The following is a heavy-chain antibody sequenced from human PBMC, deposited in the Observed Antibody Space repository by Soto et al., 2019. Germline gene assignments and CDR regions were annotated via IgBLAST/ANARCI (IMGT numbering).Heavy chain of an antibody. V-gene: IGHV3-23*01. D-gene: IGHD3-10*01. CDR3: AKDSEGWFGESTFDY. CDR2: ISGSGGST. J-gene: IGHJ4*02. CDR1: GFTFSSYA. Sequence: PGGSLRLSCAASGFTFSSYAMSWVRQAPGKGLEWVSAISGSGGSTYYADSVKGRFTISRDNSKNTLYLQMNSLRAEDTAVYYYAKDSEGWFGESTFDYWGQGTLVTVSS.